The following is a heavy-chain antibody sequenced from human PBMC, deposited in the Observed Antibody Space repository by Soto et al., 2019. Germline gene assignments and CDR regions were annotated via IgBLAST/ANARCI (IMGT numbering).Heavy chain of an antibody. Sequence: KSSETLSLTCTVSGGPISSYYWSWIRQPAGKGLEWIGRIYTSGSTNYNPSLKSRVTMSVDTSKNQFSLKLSSVTAADTAVYYCARVKAAAGSEWFGPWGQGTLVTVSS. J-gene: IGHJ5*02. D-gene: IGHD6-13*01. V-gene: IGHV4-4*07. CDR3: ARVKAAAGSEWFGP. CDR1: GGPISSYY. CDR2: IYTSGST.